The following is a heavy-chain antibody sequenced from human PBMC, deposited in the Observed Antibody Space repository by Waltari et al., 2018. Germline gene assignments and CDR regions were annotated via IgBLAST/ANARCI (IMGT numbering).Heavy chain of an antibody. CDR2: IYWNDEK. V-gene: IGHV2-5*01. Sequence: QITLKESGPTLVKPTQTLTLTCTFSGFSLNTNGVGVGWIRQPPGKALEWLALIYWNDEKRYSPSLQSRFTITKDTSKNQVVLTLTNMDPVDTATYFCARRGWSGLDWFDRWGQGILVTVSS. CDR1: GFSLNTNGVG. CDR3: ARRGWSGLDWFDR. J-gene: IGHJ5*02. D-gene: IGHD3-3*01.